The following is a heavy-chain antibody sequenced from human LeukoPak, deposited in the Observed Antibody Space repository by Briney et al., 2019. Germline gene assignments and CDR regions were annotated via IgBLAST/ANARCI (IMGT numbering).Heavy chain of an antibody. CDR2: INPNSGGT. V-gene: IGHV1-2*02. D-gene: IGHD6-13*01. CDR3: ARENRQQLATGGYLQH. Sequence: ASVKVSCKASGYTFTGYYMHWVRQAPGQGLEWMGWINPNSGGTNYAQKFQGRVTMTRDTSISTAYMELSRLRSDDTAVYYCARENRQQLATGGYLQHWGQGTLVTVSS. CDR1: GYTFTGYY. J-gene: IGHJ1*01.